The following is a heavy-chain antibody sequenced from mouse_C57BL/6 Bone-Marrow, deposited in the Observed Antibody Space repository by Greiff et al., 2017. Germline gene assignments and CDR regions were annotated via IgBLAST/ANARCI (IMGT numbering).Heavy chain of an antibody. CDR2: IYPGDGDT. J-gene: IGHJ2*01. Sequence: QVQLQQSGAELVKPGASVKISCKASGHAFSSYWMNWVKQRPGKGLEWIGQIYPGDGDTNYNGKFKGKATLTADKSSSTAYMQLSSLTSEDSAVYFCARLGYYGSSHYFDYWGQGTTLTGSS. CDR1: GHAFSSYW. D-gene: IGHD1-1*01. V-gene: IGHV1-80*01. CDR3: ARLGYYGSSHYFDY.